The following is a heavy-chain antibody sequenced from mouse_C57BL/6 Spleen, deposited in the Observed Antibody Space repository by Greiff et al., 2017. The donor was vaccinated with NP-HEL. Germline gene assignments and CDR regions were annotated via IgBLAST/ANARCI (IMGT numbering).Heavy chain of an antibody. V-gene: IGHV1-82*01. Sequence: QVHVKQSGPELVKPGASVKISCKASGYAFSSSWMNWVKQRPGKGLEWIGRIYPGDGDTNYNGKFKGKATLTADKSSSTAYMQLSSLTSEDSAVYFCARGTYYGSSSDYWGQGTTLTVSS. J-gene: IGHJ2*01. CDR1: GYAFSSSW. D-gene: IGHD1-1*01. CDR3: ARGTYYGSSSDY. CDR2: IYPGDGDT.